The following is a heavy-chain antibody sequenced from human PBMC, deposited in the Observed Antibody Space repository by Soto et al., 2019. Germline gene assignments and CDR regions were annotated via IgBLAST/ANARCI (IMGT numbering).Heavy chain of an antibody. J-gene: IGHJ5*02. Sequence: PSETLSLTCTVSGGSTSSSSYYWGWIRQPPGKGLEWIGSIYYSGSTYYSPSLKSRVTISVDTSKNQFSLKLSSVTAADTAVYYCARQRYQANWFDPWGQGTLVTVSS. CDR1: GGSTSSSSYY. D-gene: IGHD2-2*01. CDR3: ARQRYQANWFDP. CDR2: IYYSGST. V-gene: IGHV4-39*01.